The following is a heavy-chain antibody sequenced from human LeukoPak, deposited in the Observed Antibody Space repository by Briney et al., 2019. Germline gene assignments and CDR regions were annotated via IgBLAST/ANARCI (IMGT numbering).Heavy chain of an antibody. D-gene: IGHD3-3*01. V-gene: IGHV3-21*01. Sequence: KPEGSLRLSCTASGFTLSLYSMHWVRQAPGKGLEWVSSIGRSSQYIYYGDSVRGRFTISRDNTKNSLYLDMNSPREEDTAVYYCARDASNIDFAPYFYYMDVWGKGTTVTASS. CDR1: GFTLSLYS. J-gene: IGHJ6*03. CDR2: IGRSSQYI. CDR3: ARDASNIDFAPYFYYMDV.